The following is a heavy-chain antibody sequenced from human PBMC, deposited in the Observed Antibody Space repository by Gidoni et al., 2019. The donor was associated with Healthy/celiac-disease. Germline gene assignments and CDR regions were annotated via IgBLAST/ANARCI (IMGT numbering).Heavy chain of an antibody. J-gene: IGHJ4*02. V-gene: IGHV3-23*01. CDR2: ISGSGGST. CDR3: AKDLGGGGGWYCFDY. CDR1: GFTFSSYA. D-gene: IGHD6-19*01. Sequence: EVQLLESGGGLVQPGGSLRLSCAASGFTFSSYAMSWVRQAPGKGLELVASISGSGGSTYYADSVKGRFTISRDNAKNTLYLQMNSLRAEDTAVYYCAKDLGGGGGWYCFDYWGQGTLVTVSS.